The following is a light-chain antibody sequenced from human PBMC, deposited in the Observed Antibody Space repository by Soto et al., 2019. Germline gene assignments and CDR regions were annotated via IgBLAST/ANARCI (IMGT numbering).Light chain of an antibody. CDR3: QQYNNWPPPFT. CDR2: GAS. Sequence: EIVMTQSPATLSVSPWERATLSCRASQSVSSNLAWYQQKPGQAPRLLIYGASTRDTGIPARFSGSGSGTEFTLTLSSLQSEDFAVYYCQQYNNWPPPFTFGPGTKVDIK. V-gene: IGKV3D-15*01. J-gene: IGKJ3*01. CDR1: QSVSSN.